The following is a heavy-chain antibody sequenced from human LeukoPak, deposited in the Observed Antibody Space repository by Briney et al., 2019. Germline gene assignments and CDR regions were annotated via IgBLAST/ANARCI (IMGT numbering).Heavy chain of an antibody. J-gene: IGHJ4*02. D-gene: IGHD3-22*01. CDR2: ISYDGSNK. CDR3: ARDSSAEGEYDSSGYYGYFDY. Sequence: GGSLRLSCAASGFTFSSYAMHWVRQAPGKGLEWVAVISYDGSNKYYADSAKGRFTISRDNSKNTLYLQMNSLRAEDTAVYYCARDSSAEGEYDSSGYYGYFDYWGQGTLVTVSS. V-gene: IGHV3-30-3*01. CDR1: GFTFSSYA.